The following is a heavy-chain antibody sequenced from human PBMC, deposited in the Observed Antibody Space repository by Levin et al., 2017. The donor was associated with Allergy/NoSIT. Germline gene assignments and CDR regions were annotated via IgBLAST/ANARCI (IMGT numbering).Heavy chain of an antibody. CDR1: GFNFDYFA. Sequence: GGSLRLSCEASGFNFDYFAMYWVRQAPGKGLEWVSAITGSSDGTFYADSVKGRFTISRDNSKNILYLQMPSLTAEDTAVYVCAKGRSFSWSYFDFWGQGTLVTVSS. J-gene: IGHJ4*02. D-gene: IGHD3-3*01. V-gene: IGHV3-23*01. CDR3: AKGRSFSWSYFDF. CDR2: ITGSSDGT.